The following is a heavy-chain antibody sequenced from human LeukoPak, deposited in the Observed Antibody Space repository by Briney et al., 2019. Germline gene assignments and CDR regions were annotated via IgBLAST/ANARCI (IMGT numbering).Heavy chain of an antibody. V-gene: IGHV3-23*01. D-gene: IGHD2-21*01. CDR3: AKDGPDWGSYFDL. CDR2: ITGSGGST. Sequence: GGSLRLSCAASGFTYNSYTMNWVRQAPGKGLEWVSGITGSGGSTIYADSVKGRFTISRDNSKNTLYLQMNSLRAEDTAVYFCAKDGPDWGSYFDLWGRGTLVTVSS. J-gene: IGHJ2*01. CDR1: GFTYNSYT.